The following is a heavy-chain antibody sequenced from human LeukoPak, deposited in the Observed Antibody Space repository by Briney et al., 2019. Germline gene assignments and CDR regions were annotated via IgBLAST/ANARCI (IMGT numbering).Heavy chain of an antibody. CDR3: SWRLEY. CDR2: IKGDGSEK. J-gene: IGHJ4*02. Sequence: GGSLRLSCAASGFTFSNSWMDWVRQAPGKGLEWVANIKGDGSEKYYVDSVKARFTISRDNAKNSLYLQMNSLRAEDTAVYYCSWRLEYWGQGTLATVSS. V-gene: IGHV3-7*01. D-gene: IGHD2-21*02. CDR1: GFTFSNSW.